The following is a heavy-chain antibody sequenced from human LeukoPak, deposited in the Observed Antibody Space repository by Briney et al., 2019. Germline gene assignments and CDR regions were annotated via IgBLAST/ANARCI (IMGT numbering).Heavy chain of an antibody. D-gene: IGHD6-19*01. CDR1: GFTFSSYG. CDR3: AKGGGSGWFFYYYYYMDV. CDR2: ISGSGGST. V-gene: IGHV3-23*01. Sequence: GGSLRLSCAAYGFTFSSYGMSWVRQAPGKGLEWVSAISGSGGSTYYADSVKGRFTISRDNSKNTLYLQMNSLRAEDTAVYYCAKGGGSGWFFYYYYYMDVWGKGTTVTISS. J-gene: IGHJ6*03.